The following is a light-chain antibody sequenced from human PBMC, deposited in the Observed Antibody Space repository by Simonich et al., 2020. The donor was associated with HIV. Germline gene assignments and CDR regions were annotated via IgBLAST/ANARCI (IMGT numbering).Light chain of an antibody. V-gene: IGKV4-1*01. CDR1: QSVLYSSNNKNY. Sequence: DIVMTQSPDSLAVSLGERAAINRKSSQSVLYSSNNKNYLAWYQQKPGPPPKLFIYWASTRESGVPDRISGSGSGTDFTLTISSLQAEDVAVYDCQQYYSTPRTFGQGTKVEIK. CDR3: QQYYSTPRT. J-gene: IGKJ1*01. CDR2: WAS.